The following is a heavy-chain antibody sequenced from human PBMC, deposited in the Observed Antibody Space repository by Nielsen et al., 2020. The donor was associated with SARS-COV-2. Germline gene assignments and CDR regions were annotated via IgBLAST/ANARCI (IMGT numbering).Heavy chain of an antibody. CDR2: IYYIGST. D-gene: IGHD2-2*01. V-gene: IGHV4-59*12. J-gene: IGHJ6*03. CDR3: ARGDLVVVPSPILGLGPFFYYFYLDV. CDR1: GGSITGYY. Sequence: SETLSLTCTVSGGSITGYYWSWIRQAPGKGLGWIGYIYYIGSTNYNPSLKSGVTLSMDKSRRQFSLRLTSVSAADTAVYFCARGDLVVVPSPILGLGPFFYYFYLDVWGKGTTVIVSS.